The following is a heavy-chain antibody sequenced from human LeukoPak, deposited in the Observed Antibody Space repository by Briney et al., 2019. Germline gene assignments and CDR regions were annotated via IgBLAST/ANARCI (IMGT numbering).Heavy chain of an antibody. J-gene: IGHJ4*02. CDR1: GFTFSSYA. CDR3: AKDPTSYDFWSGYNYFDY. CDR2: ISGSGDIT. D-gene: IGHD3-3*01. Sequence: GGSLRLSCAASGFTFSSYAMSWVRQAPGKGLEWVSVISGSGDITYYADSVKGRFTISRDNSKNTLYLQMNSLRAEDTAVYYCAKDPTSYDFWSGYNYFDYWGQGTLVTVSS. V-gene: IGHV3-23*01.